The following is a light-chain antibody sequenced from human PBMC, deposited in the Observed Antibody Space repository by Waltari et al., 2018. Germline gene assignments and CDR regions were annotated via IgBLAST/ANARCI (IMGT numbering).Light chain of an antibody. Sequence: HSALTQPASVSGSPGQSITISCTGTSSDLGNYNYVSWYQQHPGKAPKLMIFDVSNRPSGVSERFSGSKSGNTASLTISGLQAEDEGDYYCSSYISSDTLELFGGGTSLTVL. CDR1: SSDLGNYNY. CDR2: DVS. J-gene: IGLJ2*01. CDR3: SSYISSDTLEL. V-gene: IGLV2-14*03.